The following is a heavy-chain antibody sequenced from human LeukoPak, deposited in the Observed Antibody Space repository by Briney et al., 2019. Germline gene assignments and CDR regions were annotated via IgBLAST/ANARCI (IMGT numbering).Heavy chain of an antibody. V-gene: IGHV4-39*07. Sequence: SETLSLTCTVSGASINNRTYYWAWIRQPPGKGLEWIGNIYYTGSTNYNPSLKSRVTISVDTSKNQFSLKLSSVTAADTAVYYCARPIAAAGIDAFDIWGQGTMVTVSS. CDR1: GASINNRTYY. CDR2: IYYTGST. D-gene: IGHD6-13*01. J-gene: IGHJ3*02. CDR3: ARPIAAAGIDAFDI.